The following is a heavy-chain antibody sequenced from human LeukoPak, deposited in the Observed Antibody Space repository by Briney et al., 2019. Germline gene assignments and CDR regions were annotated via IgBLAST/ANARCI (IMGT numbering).Heavy chain of an antibody. CDR3: ARPAWGQWLAEFDY. CDR2: ISYDGSNK. J-gene: IGHJ4*02. D-gene: IGHD6-19*01. Sequence: GGSLRLSCAASGFTFSSYAMHWVRQAPGKGLEWVAVISYDGSNKYYADSVKGRFTISRDNSKNTLYLQINSLRAEDTAVYYCARPAWGQWLAEFDYWGQGTLVTVSS. CDR1: GFTFSSYA. V-gene: IGHV3-30-3*01.